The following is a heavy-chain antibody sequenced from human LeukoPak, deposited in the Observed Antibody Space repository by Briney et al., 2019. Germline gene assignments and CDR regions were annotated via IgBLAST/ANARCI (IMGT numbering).Heavy chain of an antibody. CDR3: AKDGMDYNWIRLGY. J-gene: IGHJ4*02. CDR1: GFTFSSYA. CDR2: ISGSGGST. V-gene: IGHV3-23*01. D-gene: IGHD1-20*01. Sequence: PGGSLRLSCAASGFTFSSYAMSWVRQAPGKGLEWVSAISGSGGSTYYADSVKGRFTISRDNSMNTLYLQMNSLRAEDTAVYYCAKDGMDYNWIRLGYWGQGTLVTVSS.